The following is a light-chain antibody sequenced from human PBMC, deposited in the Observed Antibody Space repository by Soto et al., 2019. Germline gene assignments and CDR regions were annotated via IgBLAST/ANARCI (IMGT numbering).Light chain of an antibody. V-gene: IGLV4-69*01. CDR2: LNSDVSH. CDR1: SGHSSYA. Sequence: QLVLTQSPSASASLGASVKLTCTLSSGHSSYAIAWHQQQPEKGPRYLMKLNSDVSHIKGDGIPDRFSGSSSGAERYLTISSLQSEDEADYYCQTWGTGSWVFGGGTKLTVL. J-gene: IGLJ3*02. CDR3: QTWGTGSWV.